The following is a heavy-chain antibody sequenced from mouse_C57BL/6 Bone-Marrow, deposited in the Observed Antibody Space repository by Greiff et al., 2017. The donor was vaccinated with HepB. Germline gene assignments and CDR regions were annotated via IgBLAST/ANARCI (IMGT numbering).Heavy chain of an antibody. Sequence: EVNVVESGGGLVKPGGSLKLSCAASGFTFSDYGMHWVRQAPEKGLEWVAYISSGSSTIYYADTVKGRFTISRDNAKNTLFLQMTSLRSEDTAMYYCARHYDPAWFAYWGQGTLVTVSA. D-gene: IGHD2-4*01. V-gene: IGHV5-17*01. J-gene: IGHJ3*01. CDR3: ARHYDPAWFAY. CDR2: ISSGSSTI. CDR1: GFTFSDYG.